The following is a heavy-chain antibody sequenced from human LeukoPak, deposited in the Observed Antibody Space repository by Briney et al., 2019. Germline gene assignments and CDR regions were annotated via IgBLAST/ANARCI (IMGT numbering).Heavy chain of an antibody. J-gene: IGHJ4*02. CDR3: ARGDYSDSGVYAPLFDD. V-gene: IGHV3-23*01. Sequence: GGSLRLSCAASGFTSSDYAMAWVRQAPGKGLEWVSIISTSGSGGATYYADSMKGRFTISRDSPKNTLHLQMNSLRAEDTAVYCGARGDYSDSGVYAPLFDDWGERPL. D-gene: IGHD3-22*01. CDR1: GFTSSDYA. CDR2: ISTSGSGGAT.